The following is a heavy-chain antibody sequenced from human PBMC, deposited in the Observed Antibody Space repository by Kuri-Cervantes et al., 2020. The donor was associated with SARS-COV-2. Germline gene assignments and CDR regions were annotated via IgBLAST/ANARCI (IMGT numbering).Heavy chain of an antibody. D-gene: IGHD4-17*01. J-gene: IGHJ6*02. CDR1: GYTFSNHA. Sequence: ASVKVSCKASGYTFSNHAIHWVRQAPGQGLEWMGWINTATGNTHYSQKFQGRVTISADESTRTAFMGLSGLRYEYTALYYCARAISVTPNLWAWGPKSYYYYALDVWGQGTAVTVSS. CDR3: ARAISVTPNLWAWGPKSYYYYALDV. V-gene: IGHV1-3*04. CDR2: INTATGNT.